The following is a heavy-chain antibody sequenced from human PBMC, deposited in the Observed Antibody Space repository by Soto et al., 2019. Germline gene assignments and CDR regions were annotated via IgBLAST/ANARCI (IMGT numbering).Heavy chain of an antibody. D-gene: IGHD3-9*01. Sequence: QVQLQESGPGLVKPSETLSLTCNVSGGSISTSYWTWIRQPPGKGLEWIVCIYHTGSTHYNPSLRSRVTMSVDKSKNQFSLRLSSVTAADTAVYYCARHPISYSDVLTGQIVYPEFNCIDPWGQGTLVTVSS. CDR3: ARHPISYSDVLTGQIVYPEFNCIDP. CDR1: GGSISTSY. CDR2: IYHTGST. V-gene: IGHV4-59*08. J-gene: IGHJ5*02.